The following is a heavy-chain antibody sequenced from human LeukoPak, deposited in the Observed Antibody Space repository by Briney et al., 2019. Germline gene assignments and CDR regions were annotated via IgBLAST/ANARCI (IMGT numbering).Heavy chain of an antibody. CDR2: INPNSGGT. CDR3: ARVASTTRPPWAGDTYYYYYYMDV. D-gene: IGHD3/OR15-3a*01. CDR1: GYTFTGYY. J-gene: IGHJ6*03. Sequence: ASVKVSCKASGYTFTGYYMHWVRQAPGQGLEWMGWINPNSGGTNYAQKFQGRVTMTRDTSISTAYMELSRLRSDDTAVYYCARVASTTRPPWAGDTYYYYYYMDVWGKGTTVTISS. V-gene: IGHV1-2*02.